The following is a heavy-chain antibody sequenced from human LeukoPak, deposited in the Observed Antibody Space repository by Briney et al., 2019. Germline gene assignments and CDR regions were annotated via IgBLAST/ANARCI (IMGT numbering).Heavy chain of an antibody. CDR3: ARTIAISGPPSFDY. CDR1: GFTFSDYY. V-gene: IGHV4-59*05. J-gene: IGHJ4*02. D-gene: IGHD3-3*02. Sequence: GSLRLSCAASGFTFSDYYMSWIRQPPGKGLERIGSMYYSGTTYNNPSLKSRLTITVDTSKNQFSLKLSSVTAADTAVYYCARTIAISGPPSFDYWGQGTLVTVSS. CDR2: MYYSGTT.